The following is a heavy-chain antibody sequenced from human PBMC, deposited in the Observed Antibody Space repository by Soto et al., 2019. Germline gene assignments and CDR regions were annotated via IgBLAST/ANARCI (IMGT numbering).Heavy chain of an antibody. CDR3: ARTIPLIAAAGTYYYYFGMDV. Sequence: PSETLSLTYTVSGGSISSSSYYWGWIRQPPGKGLEWSGSIYYSGSTYYNPSLKSRVTISVDTSKNHFSLKLSSVTAADTAVYYCARTIPLIAAAGTYYYYFGMDVWGQGTTVT. CDR2: IYYSGST. D-gene: IGHD6-13*01. J-gene: IGHJ6*02. CDR1: GGSISSSSYY. V-gene: IGHV4-39*01.